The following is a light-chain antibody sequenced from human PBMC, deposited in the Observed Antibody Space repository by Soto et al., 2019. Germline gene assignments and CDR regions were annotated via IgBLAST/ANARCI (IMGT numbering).Light chain of an antibody. CDR1: SGYNSYA. V-gene: IGLV4-69*01. CDR2: LNSDGSH. CDR3: QTWSTDIRV. J-gene: IGLJ3*02. Sequence: QSVLTQPPSASASLGASVKLTCTLSSGYNSYAIAWHQQQPEKGPRYLMKLNSDGSHSKGDGIPDRFSGSSSGAERYLTISSLQSEDEADYYCQTWSTDIRVFGGGTKVTVL.